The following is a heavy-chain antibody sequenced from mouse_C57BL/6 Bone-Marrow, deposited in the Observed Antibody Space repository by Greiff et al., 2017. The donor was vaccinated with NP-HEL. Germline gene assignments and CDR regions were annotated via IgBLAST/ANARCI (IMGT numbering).Heavy chain of an antibody. Sequence: VHVKQSGPVLVKPGASVKMSCKASGYTFTDYYMNWVKQSHGKSLEWIGVINPYNGGTSYNQKFKGKATVTVDKSSSTAYMELNSLTSEDSAVYYCASPTTVVADRYFDVWGTGTTVTVSS. CDR1: GYTFTDYY. V-gene: IGHV1-19*01. CDR2: INPYNGGT. J-gene: IGHJ1*03. CDR3: ASPTTVVADRYFDV. D-gene: IGHD1-1*01.